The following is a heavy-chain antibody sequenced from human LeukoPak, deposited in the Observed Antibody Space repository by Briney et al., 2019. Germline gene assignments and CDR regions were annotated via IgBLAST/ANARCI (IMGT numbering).Heavy chain of an antibody. CDR2: ISSSSSYI. CDR3: ARDAYSSGWYYIDY. J-gene: IGHJ4*02. CDR1: GFTFSSYS. D-gene: IGHD6-19*01. Sequence: GGSLRLSCAASGFTFSSYSMNWVRQAPGKGPEWVSSISSSSSYIYYADSVKGRFTISRDNAKNSLYLQMNSLRAEDTAVYYCARDAYSSGWYYIDYWGQGTLVTVSS. V-gene: IGHV3-21*01.